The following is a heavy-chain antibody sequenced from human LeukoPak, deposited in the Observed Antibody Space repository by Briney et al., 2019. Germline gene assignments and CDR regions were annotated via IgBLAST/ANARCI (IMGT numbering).Heavy chain of an antibody. J-gene: IGHJ3*01. CDR1: GASISTSSYY. V-gene: IGHV4-39*01. CDR3: ARHDSSGPYNAFDV. CDR2: IYFGGNT. D-gene: IGHD3-22*01. Sequence: PSETLSLTCTVSGASISTSSYYWGWVRQPPGKGLEWIGSIYFGGNTYYNPSLKSRVTISVDTSKNQFSLKLSSVTAADTAVYYCARHDSSGPYNAFDVWGQGTMVTVSS.